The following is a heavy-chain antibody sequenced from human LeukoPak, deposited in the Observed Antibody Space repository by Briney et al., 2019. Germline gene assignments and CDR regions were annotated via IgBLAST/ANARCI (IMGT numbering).Heavy chain of an antibody. V-gene: IGHV3-7*01. CDR1: GLTFSSSW. CDR3: ARESGYCSSTSCSHLGHWFDP. J-gene: IGHJ5*02. Sequence: GRSLRISCAASGLTFSSSWMSWVRQAPGKGQNWVANIKQDGSEKYYVDSVKDRFTISRDNAKNSLYLQMNSLRAEDTAVYYCARESGYCSSTSCSHLGHWFDPWGQGTLVTVSS. D-gene: IGHD2-2*01. CDR2: IKQDGSEK.